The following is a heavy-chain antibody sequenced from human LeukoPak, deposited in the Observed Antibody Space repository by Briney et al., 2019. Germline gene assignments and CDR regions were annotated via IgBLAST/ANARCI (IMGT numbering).Heavy chain of an antibody. J-gene: IGHJ4*02. D-gene: IGHD2-15*01. V-gene: IGHV7-4-1*02. Sequence: ASVKVSCKAYGYTFTSYAMNWVRQAPGQGLEWMGWINTNTGNPTYAQGFTGRFVFSLDTSVSTAYLQISSLKAEDTAVYYCARGGERIVVVVAATEFDYWGQGTLVTVSS. CDR1: GYTFTSYA. CDR3: ARGGERIVVVVAATEFDY. CDR2: INTNTGNP.